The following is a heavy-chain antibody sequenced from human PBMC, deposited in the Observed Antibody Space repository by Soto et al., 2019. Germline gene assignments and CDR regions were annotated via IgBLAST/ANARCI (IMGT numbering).Heavy chain of an antibody. D-gene: IGHD2-2*01. Sequence: EVQLVESGGGLVQPGGSLRLSCAASGFTVSSNYMSWVRQAPGKGLEWVSVIYSGGSTYYADSVKGRFTISRDNSKNTLYLQMNSLRAEDTAVYYCASVDCIITSCYGDYYYGMDVWGQGTTVTVSS. CDR1: GFTVSSNY. CDR3: ASVDCIITSCYGDYYYGMDV. CDR2: IYSGGST. V-gene: IGHV3-66*01. J-gene: IGHJ6*02.